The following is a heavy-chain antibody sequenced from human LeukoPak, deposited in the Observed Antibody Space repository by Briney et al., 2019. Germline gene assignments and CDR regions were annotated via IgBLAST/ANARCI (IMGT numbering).Heavy chain of an antibody. J-gene: IGHJ5*02. V-gene: IGHV5-51*01. D-gene: IGHD6-6*01. Sequence: GESLKISCKGSGYRFTSFWIGWVRQMPGKGLEWVGIIYPGDSDTRYRPSLQGQVTISADKSISTASLQWSSMKASDTAMYYCARQVEYSSSSGWFDPWGQGTLVTVSS. CDR1: GYRFTSFW. CDR3: ARQVEYSSSSGWFDP. CDR2: IYPGDSDT.